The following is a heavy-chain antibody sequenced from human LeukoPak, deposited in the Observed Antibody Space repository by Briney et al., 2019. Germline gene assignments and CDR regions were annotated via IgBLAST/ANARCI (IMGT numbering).Heavy chain of an antibody. V-gene: IGHV4-38-2*02. CDR3: ARVGDGYNFHYYYYMDV. Sequence: PSETLSLTCTVSGYSISSGYYWGWIRQPPGKGLEWIGGIYHSGSTYYNPSLKSRVTISVDTSKNQFSLKLSSVTAADTAVYYCARVGDGYNFHYYYYMDVWGKGTTVTVSS. J-gene: IGHJ6*03. CDR1: GYSISSGYY. CDR2: IYHSGST. D-gene: IGHD5-24*01.